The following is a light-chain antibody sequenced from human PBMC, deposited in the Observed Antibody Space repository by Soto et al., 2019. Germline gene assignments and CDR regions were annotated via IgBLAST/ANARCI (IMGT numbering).Light chain of an antibody. J-gene: IGLJ1*01. CDR3: SSYTSSSTLV. V-gene: IGLV2-14*01. CDR2: DVS. Sequence: QSALTQPASVSGSPGQSITISCTGTSSDVGGYNYVSWYQQHPGKAHKLMIYDVSNRPSGVSNRFSGSKSGNTASLNFSGLQAEDEADYYCSSYTSSSTLVFGTGTKVTVL. CDR1: SSDVGGYNY.